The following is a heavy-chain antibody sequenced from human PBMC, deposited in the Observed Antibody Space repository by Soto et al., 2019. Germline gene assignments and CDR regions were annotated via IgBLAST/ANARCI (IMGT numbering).Heavy chain of an antibody. D-gene: IGHD3-9*01. CDR3: ARVKPSVKYYDILTGYSYYFDY. V-gene: IGHV1-18*04. CDR1: GYTFTSYG. CDR2: ISAYNGNT. Sequence: QVQLVQSGAEVKKPGASVKVSCKASGYTFTSYGISWVRQAPGQGLEWMGWISAYNGNTNYAQKLQGRVTMTTDTSTSTAYMELRSLRSDDTAVYYCARVKPSVKYYDILTGYSYYFDYWGQGTLVTVSS. J-gene: IGHJ4*02.